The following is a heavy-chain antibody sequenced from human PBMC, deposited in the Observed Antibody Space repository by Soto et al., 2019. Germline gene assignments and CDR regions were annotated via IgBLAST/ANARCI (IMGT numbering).Heavy chain of an antibody. Sequence: PSETLSLTCAVSGGSISSSNWWSWVRQPPGKGLEWIEEIYHSGSTNYNPSLKSRVTISVDKSKNQFSLKLSSVTAADTAVYYCARARTVRGQPYFDYWGQGTLVTVSS. J-gene: IGHJ4*02. CDR1: GGSISSSNW. D-gene: IGHD3-10*01. V-gene: IGHV4-4*02. CDR2: IYHSGST. CDR3: ARARTVRGQPYFDY.